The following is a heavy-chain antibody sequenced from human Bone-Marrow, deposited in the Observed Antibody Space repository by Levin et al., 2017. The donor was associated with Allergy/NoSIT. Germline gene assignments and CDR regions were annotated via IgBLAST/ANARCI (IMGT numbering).Heavy chain of an antibody. D-gene: IGHD3-22*01. Sequence: PGGSLRLSCAGSGFVFSTYGMHWVRQSPGKGLEWVTLISYDGHKKYYADSVKGRFIISRDKSKNTLYLQMNSLRAEDTAVYYCAKDFCPDTTAYPCNYYGLDVWGQGTTVTVSS. CDR1: GFVFSTYG. CDR2: ISYDGHKK. V-gene: IGHV3-30*18. CDR3: AKDFCPDTTAYPCNYYGLDV. J-gene: IGHJ6*02.